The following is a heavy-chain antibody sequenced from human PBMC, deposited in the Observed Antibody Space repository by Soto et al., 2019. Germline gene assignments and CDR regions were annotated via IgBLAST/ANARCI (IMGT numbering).Heavy chain of an antibody. V-gene: IGHV3-74*01. CDR1: GFTFSSYW. CDR2: LNSDGSST. Sequence: EVQLVESGGGLVQPGGSLRLSCAASGFTFSSYWLHWVRQAPGKGLVWVSRLNSDGSSTSYADSVKGRFTISRDNAKNTLYLQMNSLRAEDTAGYYCARGRIAVGGIGWFGHWGQGTLVTVSS. CDR3: ARGRIAVGGIGWFGH. D-gene: IGHD6-19*01. J-gene: IGHJ5*02.